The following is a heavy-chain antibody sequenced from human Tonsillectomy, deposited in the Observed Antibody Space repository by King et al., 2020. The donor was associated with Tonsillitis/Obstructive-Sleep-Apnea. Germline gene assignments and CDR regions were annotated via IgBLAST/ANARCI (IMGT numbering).Heavy chain of an antibody. CDR1: GGSFSGYY. CDR2: INHSGST. D-gene: IGHD4-17*01. CDR3: ARLSYGIFDY. V-gene: IGHV4-34*01. J-gene: IGHJ4*02. Sequence: VQLQQWCAGLLKPSETLSLTCAVYGGSFSGYYWSWIRQPPGKGLEWIGEINHSGSTNYNPSLKSRVTISVDTSKNQFSLKLSSVTAADTAVYYCARLSYGIFDYWGQGTLVTVSS.